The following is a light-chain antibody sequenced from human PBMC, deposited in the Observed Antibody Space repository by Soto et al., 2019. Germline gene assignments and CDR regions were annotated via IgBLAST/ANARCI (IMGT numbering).Light chain of an antibody. J-gene: IGLJ2*01. CDR1: SSDVGNYNY. CDR3: SSYTLKNTVL. Sequence: QSVLTQPASVSGSPGQSITISCTGTSSDVGNYNYVSWYQQHPGKAPKLMIYEVSNRPSGVSTRFSGSKSGNTASLTISGLQAEDEADYYCSSYTLKNTVLFGGGTKLTVL. V-gene: IGLV2-14*01. CDR2: EVS.